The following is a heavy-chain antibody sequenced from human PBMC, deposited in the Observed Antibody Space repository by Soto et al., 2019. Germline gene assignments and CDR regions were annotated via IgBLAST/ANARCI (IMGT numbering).Heavy chain of an antibody. Sequence: EVQLLESGGGLVQPGGSLRLSCAASGFTFSTYAMSWVRQAPGKGLEWVSAISGSGGSTYYADSVKGRFTISRDKSTNTLYLQMNSLRAEDTAVYYCATSPSISCSSQFDYWGQGTLVTVSS. CDR1: GFTFSTYA. J-gene: IGHJ4*02. D-gene: IGHD6-13*01. V-gene: IGHV3-23*01. CDR2: ISGSGGST. CDR3: ATSPSISCSSQFDY.